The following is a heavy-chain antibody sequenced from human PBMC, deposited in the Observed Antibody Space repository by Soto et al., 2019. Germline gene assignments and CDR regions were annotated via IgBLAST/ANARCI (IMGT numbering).Heavy chain of an antibody. CDR1: GYSFTSYW. CDR2: IYPGDSDT. D-gene: IGHD2-2*01. V-gene: IGHV5-51*01. J-gene: IGHJ6*02. CDR3: ARQGRRGYCSSTSCSNYYYGMNV. Sequence: GASLKISCKGSGYSFTSYWIGWVRQMPGKGLEWMGIIYPGDSDTRYSLSFQGQVTISADKSISTAYLQWSSLKASDTAMYYCARQGRRGYCSSTSCSNYYYGMNVWGRGTKVTVSS.